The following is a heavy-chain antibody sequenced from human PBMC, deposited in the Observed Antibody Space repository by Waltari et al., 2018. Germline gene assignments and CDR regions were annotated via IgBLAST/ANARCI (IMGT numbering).Heavy chain of an antibody. CDR3: WALTMVVTPFDY. CDR1: GFTFSGSA. V-gene: IGHV3-73*02. J-gene: IGHJ4*02. CDR2: IRSKANSYAT. Sequence: EVQLVESGGGLVQPGGSLKLSCAASGFTFSGSAMHWVRQASGKGLEWVGRIRSKANSYATAYAASVKGRFIISRDDSKNTAYLQMNSLKTEDTAVYYCWALTMVVTPFDYWGQGTLVTVSS. D-gene: IGHD2-21*02.